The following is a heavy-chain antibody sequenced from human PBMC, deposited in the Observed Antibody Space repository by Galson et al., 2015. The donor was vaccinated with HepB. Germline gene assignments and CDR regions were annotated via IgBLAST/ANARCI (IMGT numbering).Heavy chain of an antibody. Sequence: SLRLSCAASGFTFSSYAMTWVRQAPGNGLEWVSVISGSGSNSYYADSVKGRLTISRDNSKNTLFLQMNSLRAEDTAIYYCAKDKGLITMVRGFNGWVGPWGQGTLVTVAS. CDR2: ISGSGSNS. V-gene: IGHV3-23*01. D-gene: IGHD3-10*01. J-gene: IGHJ5*02. CDR1: GFTFSSYA. CDR3: AKDKGLITMVRGFNGWVGP.